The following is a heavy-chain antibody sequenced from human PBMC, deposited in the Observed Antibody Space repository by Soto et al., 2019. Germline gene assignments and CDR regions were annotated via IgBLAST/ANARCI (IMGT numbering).Heavy chain of an antibody. Sequence: VQLVESGGGLVQPGGSLRLSCAVSGFTFSSYGMHWVRQAPGKGLVWVSRINSDGSSTSYADSVTGRFTISIDKANNPLYLHINSLRAEDTAVYYCARAGETRAFDQWGQGTLVTVSS. CDR3: ARAGETRAFDQ. CDR2: INSDGSST. J-gene: IGHJ4*02. D-gene: IGHD2-21*01. V-gene: IGHV3-74*01. CDR1: GFTFSSYG.